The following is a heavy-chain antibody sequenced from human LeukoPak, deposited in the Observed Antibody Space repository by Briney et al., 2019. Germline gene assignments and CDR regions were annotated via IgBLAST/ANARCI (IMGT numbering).Heavy chain of an antibody. D-gene: IGHD3-10*01. CDR1: GFTFSSYG. Sequence: GGTLRLSCAASGFTFSSYGMSWVRQAPGKGLEWVSAISGSGGSTYYADSVKGRFTISRDNSKNTLYLQMNSLRAEDTAVYYCAKVLTMVRGVIDYFDYWGQGTLVTVSS. J-gene: IGHJ4*02. CDR3: AKVLTMVRGVIDYFDY. V-gene: IGHV3-23*01. CDR2: ISGSGGST.